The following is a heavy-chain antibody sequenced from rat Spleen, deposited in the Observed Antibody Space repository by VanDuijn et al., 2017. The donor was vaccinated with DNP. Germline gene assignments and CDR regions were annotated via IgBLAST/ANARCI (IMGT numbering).Heavy chain of an antibody. CDR2: ISYNGGTP. CDR3: TTTHYFDGWFPFDY. D-gene: IGHD1-12*02. CDR1: GFTFNDYY. Sequence: EVKLVESGGGLVQPGRSLKLSCAVSGFTFNDYYMAWVRQAPAKGLEWVATISYNGGTPYYRDSVKGRFTLSRDNAESTLYLQMDSLRSEDTATYYCTTTHYFDGWFPFDYWGQGVMVTVSS. J-gene: IGHJ2*01. V-gene: IGHV5-20*01.